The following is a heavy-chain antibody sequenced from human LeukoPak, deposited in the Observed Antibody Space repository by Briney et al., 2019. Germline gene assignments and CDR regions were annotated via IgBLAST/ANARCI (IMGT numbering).Heavy chain of an antibody. V-gene: IGHV4-38-2*02. CDR3: ARDCSSTSCYTFGFDY. CDR2: IYHSGNT. D-gene: IGHD2-2*02. CDR1: GYSISSGYY. Sequence: SETLSLTCTVSGYSISSGYYWGWIRQPPGKGLEWIGSIYHSGNTYYNPSLKSRVTISVDTSKNQFSLKLSSVTAADTAVYYCARDCSSTSCYTFGFDYWGQGTLVTVSS. J-gene: IGHJ4*02.